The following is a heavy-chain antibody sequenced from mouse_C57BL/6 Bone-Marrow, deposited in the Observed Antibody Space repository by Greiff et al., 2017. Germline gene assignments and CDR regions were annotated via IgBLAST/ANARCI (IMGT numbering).Heavy chain of an antibody. V-gene: IGHV1-62-2*01. J-gene: IGHJ3*01. D-gene: IGHD2-3*01. Sequence: QVQLQQSGAELVKPGASVKLSCKASGYTFTEYPIHWVKQRSGQGLEWIGWFYPGSGSIKYNEKFKDKATLTAAKSSSTVYMELSRSTSEAAAVYFCERDEDEEDGCWFAYWGQGTLVTVSA. CDR2: FYPGSGSI. CDR1: GYTFTEYP. CDR3: ERDEDEEDGCWFAY.